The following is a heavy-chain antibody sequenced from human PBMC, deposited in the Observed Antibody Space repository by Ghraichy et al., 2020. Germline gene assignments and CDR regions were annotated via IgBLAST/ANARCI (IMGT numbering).Heavy chain of an antibody. Sequence: GGSLRLSCAASGFTFSSHWMTWVRQAPGKGLEWVANIKQDGSQRLYVDSVKGRFTVFRDNARNSLFLQMDSLRAEDTAIYYCARDAMFMLDAWGQGSLVTVSS. CDR3: ARDAMFMLDA. CDR2: IKQDGSQR. V-gene: IGHV3-7*01. CDR1: GFTFSSHW. J-gene: IGHJ5*02. D-gene: IGHD3-16*01.